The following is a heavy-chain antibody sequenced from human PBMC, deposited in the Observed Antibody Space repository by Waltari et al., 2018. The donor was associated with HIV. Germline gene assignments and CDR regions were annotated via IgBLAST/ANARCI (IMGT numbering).Heavy chain of an antibody. V-gene: IGHV3-23*01. CDR2: ISGSGGST. D-gene: IGHD3-3*01. J-gene: IGHJ4*02. CDR1: GFTFSSYV. CDR3: AKDPDPYYDFWSGYLPGYFDY. Sequence: EVQLLESGGGLVPPGGVLRLSCVASGFTFSSYVMNWVRQAPGKGLEWVSAISGSGGSTYYADFVKGRFTISRDNSKNTLYLQMNSLRAEDTAVFYCAKDPDPYYDFWSGYLPGYFDYWGQGT.